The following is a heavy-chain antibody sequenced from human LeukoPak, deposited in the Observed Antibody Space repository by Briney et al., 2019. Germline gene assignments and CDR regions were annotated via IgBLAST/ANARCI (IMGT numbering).Heavy chain of an antibody. CDR3: ARDPSSGSHYGGY. CDR1: GYPFTGYF. V-gene: IGHV1-2*02. CDR2: INPDSGGT. D-gene: IGHD1-26*01. Sequence: ASVKVSCKASGYPFTGYFIHWVRQAPGQGLEWMGWINPDSGGTNYPPKFQGRVTMTRDTSISTAYMEVSRLRSDDTAVYYCARDPSSGSHYGGYWGQGTLVTVSS. J-gene: IGHJ4*02.